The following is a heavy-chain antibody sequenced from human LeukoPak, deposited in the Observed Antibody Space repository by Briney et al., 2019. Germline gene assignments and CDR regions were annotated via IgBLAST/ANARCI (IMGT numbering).Heavy chain of an antibody. CDR1: GFTFSSYA. CDR3: AKDSGRRGQLWLNDY. V-gene: IGHV3-23*01. D-gene: IGHD5-18*01. J-gene: IGHJ4*01. Sequence: PGGSLRLSCAASGFTFSSYAMNWVRQAPGKGLDWVSAISGSGGSTYYADSVKGRFTISRDNSKNTLYLQMNSLRAEDTAVYYCAKDSGRRGQLWLNDYWGHGTLVTVSS. CDR2: ISGSGGST.